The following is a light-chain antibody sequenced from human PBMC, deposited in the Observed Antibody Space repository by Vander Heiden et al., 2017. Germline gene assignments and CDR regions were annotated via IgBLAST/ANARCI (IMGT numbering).Light chain of an antibody. CDR3: QQLYSYPRT. CDR1: QGISSY. Sequence: LPLPPSPSSLSASVGDRVTITCRASQGISSYLAWYQQKPGKAPKLLIYAASTLQSGVPSRFSGSGSGTDFTLTISSLQPEDFATYYCQQLYSYPRTFGQGTKVEIK. CDR2: AAS. V-gene: IGKV1-9*01. J-gene: IGKJ1*01.